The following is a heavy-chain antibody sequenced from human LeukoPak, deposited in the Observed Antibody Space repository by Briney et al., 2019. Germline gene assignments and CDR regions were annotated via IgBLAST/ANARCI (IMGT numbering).Heavy chain of an antibody. CDR3: ARPRMGYSYGDDAFDI. Sequence: NPSETLSLTCTVSGGPISSGDYYWSWIRQPPGKGLEWIGYIYYSGSTYYNPSLKSRVTISVDTSKNQFSLKLSSVTAADTAVYYCARPRMGYSYGDDAFDIWGQGTMVTVSS. D-gene: IGHD5-18*01. CDR1: GGPISSGDYY. J-gene: IGHJ3*02. CDR2: IYYSGST. V-gene: IGHV4-30-4*08.